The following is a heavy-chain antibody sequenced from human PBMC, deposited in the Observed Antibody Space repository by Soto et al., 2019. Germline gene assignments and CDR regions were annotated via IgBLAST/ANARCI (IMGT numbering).Heavy chain of an antibody. CDR2: IYYSGST. D-gene: IGHD2-15*01. Sequence: SETLSLTCTVSGGSISSSSYYWGWIRQPPGKGLEWIGSIYYSGSTYYNPSLKSRVTISVDTSKNQFSLKLSSVTAADTAVYYCARDCSGGSCYSEGVYWGQGTLVTVSS. CDR3: ARDCSGGSCYSEGVY. J-gene: IGHJ4*02. CDR1: GGSISSSSYY. V-gene: IGHV4-39*07.